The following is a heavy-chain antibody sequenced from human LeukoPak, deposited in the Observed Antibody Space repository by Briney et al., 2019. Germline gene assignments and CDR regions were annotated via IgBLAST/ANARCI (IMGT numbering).Heavy chain of an antibody. Sequence: GGSLRLSCAASGFTFSDYYMSWIRQAPGKGLEWVSYISSSGSTIYYADSVKGRFTISRDNAKNSLYLQMNSLRAEDTAVYYCARDRNYYDSSGYSIGAFDIWGQGTMVTVSS. J-gene: IGHJ3*02. CDR1: GFTFSDYY. D-gene: IGHD3-22*01. CDR3: ARDRNYYDSSGYSIGAFDI. V-gene: IGHV3-11*04. CDR2: ISSSGSTI.